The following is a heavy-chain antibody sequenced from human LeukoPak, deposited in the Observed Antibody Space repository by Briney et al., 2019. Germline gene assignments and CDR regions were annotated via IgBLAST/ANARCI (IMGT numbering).Heavy chain of an antibody. CDR3: ARDSYGDYWYFDL. D-gene: IGHD4-17*01. CDR2: IYYSGST. V-gene: IGHV4-59*01. J-gene: IGHJ2*01. Sequence: SETLSLTCTVSGGSISSYYWSWIRQPPGKGLEWIGYIYYSGSTNYNPSLKSRVTISVDTSKNQFSLKLSSVTAADTAVYYCARDSYGDYWYFDLWGRGTLVTVSS. CDR1: GGSISSYY.